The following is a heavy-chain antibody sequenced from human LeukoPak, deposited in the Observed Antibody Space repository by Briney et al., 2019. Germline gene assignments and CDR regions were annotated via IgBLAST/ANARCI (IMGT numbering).Heavy chain of an antibody. J-gene: IGHJ4*02. V-gene: IGHV1-2*02. CDR1: GYTFTGYY. D-gene: IGHD4-17*01. Sequence: ASVKVSCKASGYTFTGYYMHWVRQAPGQGLERMGWINPNSGGTNYAQKFQGRVTMTRDTSISTAYMELSRLRSDDTAVYYCARDKLGDYLGNYWGQGTLVTVSS. CDR2: INPNSGGT. CDR3: ARDKLGDYLGNY.